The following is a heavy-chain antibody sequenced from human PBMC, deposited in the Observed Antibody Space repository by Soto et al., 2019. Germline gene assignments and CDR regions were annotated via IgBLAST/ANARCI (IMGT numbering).Heavy chain of an antibody. CDR1: GYTFTSYG. J-gene: IGHJ6*02. D-gene: IGHD3-3*01. CDR3: ARARIAIFGVVTAMDG. Sequence: ASVKVSCKASGYTFTSYGMHWVRQAPGQRLEWMGWINAGNGNTKYSQKFQGRVTITRDTSASTAYMELSSLRSEDTAVYYCARARIAIFGVVTAMDGCGQRTRGTVSS. V-gene: IGHV1-3*01. CDR2: INAGNGNT.